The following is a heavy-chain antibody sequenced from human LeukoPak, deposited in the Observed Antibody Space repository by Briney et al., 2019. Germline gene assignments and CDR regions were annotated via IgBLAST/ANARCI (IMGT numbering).Heavy chain of an antibody. CDR2: IYTSGST. Sequence: SSETLSLTCTVSGGSISSGSYYWSWIRQPAGKGLEWIGRIYTSGSTNYNPSLKSRVTMSVDTSKNQFSLKLSSVTAADTAVYYCARDVVSYGSGSYSYYFDYWGQGTLVTVSS. D-gene: IGHD3-10*01. CDR1: GGSISSGSYY. CDR3: ARDVVSYGSGSYSYYFDY. J-gene: IGHJ4*02. V-gene: IGHV4-61*02.